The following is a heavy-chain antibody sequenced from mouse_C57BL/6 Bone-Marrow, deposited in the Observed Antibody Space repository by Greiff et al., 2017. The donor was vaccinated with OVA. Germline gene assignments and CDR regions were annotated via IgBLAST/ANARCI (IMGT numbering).Heavy chain of an antibody. CDR1: GFNIKNPY. V-gene: IGHV14-3*01. Sequence: VQLQQSVAELVRPGASVKLSCTASGFNIKNPYMHWVKQRPEQGLEWIGRIDPANGNTKYAPKFQGKATITADTSSNTAYLQLSSLTSEDTAIYYCAHYYGSSYDFDYWGQGTTLTVSS. J-gene: IGHJ2*01. D-gene: IGHD1-1*01. CDR2: IDPANGNT. CDR3: AHYYGSSYDFDY.